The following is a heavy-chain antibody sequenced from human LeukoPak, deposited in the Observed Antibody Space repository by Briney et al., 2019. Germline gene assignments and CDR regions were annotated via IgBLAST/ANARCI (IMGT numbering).Heavy chain of an antibody. CDR1: GFTVSSNY. J-gene: IGHJ6*02. CDR3: ARDKYDILTGSPKGCYYGMDV. Sequence: GGSLRLSCAASGFTVSSNYMSWVRQAPGKGLEWVSVIYSGGSTYYAGSVKGRFTISRDNSKNTLYLQMNSLRAEDTAVYYCARDKYDILTGSPKGCYYGMDVWGQGTTVTVSS. CDR2: IYSGGST. V-gene: IGHV3-53*01. D-gene: IGHD3-9*01.